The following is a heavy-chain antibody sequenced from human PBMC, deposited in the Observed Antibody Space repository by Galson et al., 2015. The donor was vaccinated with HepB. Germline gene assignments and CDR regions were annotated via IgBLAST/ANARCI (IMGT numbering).Heavy chain of an antibody. Sequence: SLRLSCAASGFTFSSYSMNWVRQAPGKGLEWVSSISSSSSYIYYADSVKGRFTISRDNAKNSLYLQMNSLRAEDTAVYYCARDPSSSWDFDYWGQGTLVTVSS. CDR2: ISSSSSYI. CDR3: ARDPSSSWDFDY. CDR1: GFTFSSYS. V-gene: IGHV3-21*01. D-gene: IGHD6-13*01. J-gene: IGHJ4*02.